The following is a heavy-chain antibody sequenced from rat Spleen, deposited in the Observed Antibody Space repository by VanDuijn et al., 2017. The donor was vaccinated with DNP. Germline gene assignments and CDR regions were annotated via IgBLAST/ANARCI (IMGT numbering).Heavy chain of an antibody. CDR1: CYSLTSNY. J-gene: IGHJ2*01. CDR3: ARWVWYFDY. Sequence: EVQLQESGPGLVKPSQSLSLTCSVTCYSLTSNYWGWVRKFPGNKLDYIGHIRFSGGTNYNPSLTSQISITRDTSKNQLCLHLNSLTTEDTATYYCARWVWYFDYWGQGVMVTVSA. CDR2: IRFSGGT. V-gene: IGHV3-1*01.